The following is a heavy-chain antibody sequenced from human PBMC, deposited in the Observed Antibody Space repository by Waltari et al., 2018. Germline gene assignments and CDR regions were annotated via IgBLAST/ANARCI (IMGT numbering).Heavy chain of an antibody. V-gene: IGHV1-2*04. Sequence: QVQLVQSGAEVKKPGASVKVSCKASGYTFTGYYMHWVRQAPGQGLEWRGWINPNSGGTNYAQKFQGWVTMTRDTSISTAYMELSRLRSDDTAVYYCARGSLLWFGELSYYGMDVWGQGTTVTVSS. CDR3: ARGSLLWFGELSYYGMDV. D-gene: IGHD3-10*01. CDR2: INPNSGGT. J-gene: IGHJ6*02. CDR1: GYTFTGYY.